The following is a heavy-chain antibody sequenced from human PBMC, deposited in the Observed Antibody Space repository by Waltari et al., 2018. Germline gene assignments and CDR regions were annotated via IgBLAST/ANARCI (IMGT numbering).Heavy chain of an antibody. J-gene: IGHJ6*02. Sequence: QVQLVESGGGLVKPGGSLRLSCAASGFTFSDYYMSWIRKAPGKGLDGVVYIRSSGRTRYYADSVKGRFTIARDNAKNSLYLQMNSLRAEDTAGYYCARDGGYYYGMDVWGQGTTVTVSS. CDR1: GFTFSDYY. V-gene: IGHV3-11*01. D-gene: IGHD2-15*01. CDR3: ARDGGYYYGMDV. CDR2: IRSSGRTR.